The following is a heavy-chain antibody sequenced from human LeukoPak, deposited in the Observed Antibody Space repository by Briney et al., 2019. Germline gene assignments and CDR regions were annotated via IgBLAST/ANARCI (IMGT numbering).Heavy chain of an antibody. CDR2: ISGSGGST. CDR1: GITLSNYG. V-gene: IGHV3-23*01. CDR3: AKRGVVIRVILVGFHREAYYFDS. Sequence: GGSLRLSCAVSGITLSNYGMSWVRQAPGKGLEWVAGISGSGGSTNYADSVRGRFTISRDNPTNTLFLQMNSLRAEDTAVYFCAKRGVVIRVILVGFHREAYYFDSWGQGALVTVSS. J-gene: IGHJ4*02. D-gene: IGHD2-21*01.